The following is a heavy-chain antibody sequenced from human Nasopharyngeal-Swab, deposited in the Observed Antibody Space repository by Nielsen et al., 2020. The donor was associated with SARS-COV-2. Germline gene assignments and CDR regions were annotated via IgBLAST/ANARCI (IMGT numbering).Heavy chain of an antibody. V-gene: IGHV3-23*01. CDR1: GFTFSSYA. D-gene: IGHD4-23*01. J-gene: IGHJ4*02. CDR2: ISGSGGST. Sequence: GESLKISCVASGFTFSSYAMSWVRQAPGKGLEWVSEISGSGGSTYYAESVKGRFTISRDNSKNTLYLQMSSLRAEDTAIYYCAKDLGVESPLWFDYWGQGTLLTVSS. CDR3: AKDLGVESPLWFDY.